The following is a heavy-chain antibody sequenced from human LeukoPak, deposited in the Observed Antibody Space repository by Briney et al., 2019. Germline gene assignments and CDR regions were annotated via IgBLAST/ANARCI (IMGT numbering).Heavy chain of an antibody. CDR2: IYYSGST. V-gene: IGHV4-59*01. D-gene: IGHD3-22*01. Sequence: SETLSLTCTVSGGSISSYYWTWIRQPPGKGLEWIGYIYYSGSTNYNPSLKSRVTISVDTSKNQFSLKLSSVTAADTAVYYCARRDYDSSGYYWGAFDIWGQGTMVTVSS. CDR1: GGSISSYY. CDR3: ARRDYDSSGYYWGAFDI. J-gene: IGHJ3*02.